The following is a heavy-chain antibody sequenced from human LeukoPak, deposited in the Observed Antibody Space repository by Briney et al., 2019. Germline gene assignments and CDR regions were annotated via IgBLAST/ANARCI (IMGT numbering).Heavy chain of an antibody. CDR1: GFTFRSYA. CDR2: ISSSSSYI. J-gene: IGHJ1*01. V-gene: IGHV3-21*01. CDR3: ARDLSSSSTAYFQH. D-gene: IGHD6-6*01. Sequence: GGSLRLSCSASGFTFRSYAMSWVRQAPGRGLEWVSSISSSSSYIYYADSVKGRFTISRDNAKNSLYLQMNSLRAEDTAVYYCARDLSSSSTAYFQHWGQGTLVTVSS.